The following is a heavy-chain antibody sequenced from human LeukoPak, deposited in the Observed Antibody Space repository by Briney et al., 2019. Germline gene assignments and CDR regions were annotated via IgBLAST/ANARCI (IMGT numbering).Heavy chain of an antibody. V-gene: IGHV3-7*01. Sequence: GGSPRLSCTASGFTFSDYWMTWVRQAPGKGPEWVANIKQDGSQRYYVDSVRGRFTISRDNAKNSLFLQMNGLRAEDTAVYYCARRGGSSSRRSPIDYWGQGTLVTVSS. CDR1: GFTFSDYW. CDR2: IKQDGSQR. J-gene: IGHJ4*02. CDR3: ARRGGSSSRRSPIDY. D-gene: IGHD6-6*01.